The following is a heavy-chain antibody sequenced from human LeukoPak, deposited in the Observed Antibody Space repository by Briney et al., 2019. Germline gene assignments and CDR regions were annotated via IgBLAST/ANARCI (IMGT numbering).Heavy chain of an antibody. D-gene: IGHD2-21*02. CDR3: ARRVTDTYYYYYYIDV. CDR2: INHSGST. J-gene: IGHJ6*03. CDR1: GGSFSGYY. V-gene: IGHV4-34*01. Sequence: SETLSLTCAVYGGSFSGYYWSWIRRPPGKGLEWIGEINHSGSTNYNPSLKSRVTISVDTSKNLFSLKLSSVTAADTAVYHCARRVTDTYYYYYYIDVWGKGTTVTVSS.